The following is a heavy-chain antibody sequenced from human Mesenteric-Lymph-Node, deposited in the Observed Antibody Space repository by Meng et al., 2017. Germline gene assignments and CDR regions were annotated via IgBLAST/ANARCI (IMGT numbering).Heavy chain of an antibody. D-gene: IGHD3-22*01. CDR2: ISYDGSNK. V-gene: IGHV3-30*01. Sequence: GESLKISCSASGFTFSSYAMQWVRQAPGKGLEWVAVISYDGSNKYYADSVKGRFTISRDNSKNTLYLQMNSLRAEDTAVYYCANGGGSYYDSSGYYYEDYFDYWGQGTLVTVSS. CDR3: ANGGGSYYDSSGYYYEDYFDY. J-gene: IGHJ4*02. CDR1: GFTFSSYA.